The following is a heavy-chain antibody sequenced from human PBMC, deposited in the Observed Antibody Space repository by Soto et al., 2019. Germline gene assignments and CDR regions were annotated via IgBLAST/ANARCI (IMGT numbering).Heavy chain of an antibody. D-gene: IGHD2-15*01. CDR1: GFTFSSYG. J-gene: IGHJ6*04. CDR2: ISYDGSNK. V-gene: IGHV3-30*18. Sequence: GGSLRLSCAASGFTFSSYGMHWVRQAPGKGLEWVAVISYDGSNKYYADSVKGRFTISRDNSKNTLYLQMNSLRAEDTAVYYCAKPVQGFHLVVAATPYYGMDVWGKGTTVTVSS. CDR3: AKPVQGFHLVVAATPYYGMDV.